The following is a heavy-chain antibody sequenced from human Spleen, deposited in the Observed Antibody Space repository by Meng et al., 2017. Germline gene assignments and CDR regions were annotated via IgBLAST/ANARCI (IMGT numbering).Heavy chain of an antibody. D-gene: IGHD2-2*02. Sequence: GESLKISCAASGFTFSDYYMSWIRQAPGKGLEWVSYISSSGSTIYYADSGKGRFTISRDNAKNSLHLQMNSMRAEDTAVYYCARVQTYCSSTSCYTCFDPWGQGTLVTVSS. CDR1: GFTFSDYY. CDR3: ARVQTYCSSTSCYTCFDP. CDR2: ISSSGSTI. J-gene: IGHJ5*02. V-gene: IGHV3-11*01.